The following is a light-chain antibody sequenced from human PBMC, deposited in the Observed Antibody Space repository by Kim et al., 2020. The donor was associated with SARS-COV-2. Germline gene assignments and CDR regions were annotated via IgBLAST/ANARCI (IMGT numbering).Light chain of an antibody. CDR3: QQYGSSPHT. V-gene: IGKV3-20*01. Sequence: EIVLTQSPGTLSLSPGERATLSCRASQTVSSTYFGWYQQKPGQVPRLLISSASSRASGIPDRFSGSGSGTDFTLTISRLEPEDFAVYYCQQYGSSPHTFGQGNKLE. CDR1: QTVSSTY. J-gene: IGKJ2*01. CDR2: SAS.